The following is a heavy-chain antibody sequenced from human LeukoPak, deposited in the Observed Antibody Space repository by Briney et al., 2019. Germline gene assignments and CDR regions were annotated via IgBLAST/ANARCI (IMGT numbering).Heavy chain of an antibody. CDR2: ISSSGTTK. CDR1: GFTFSSYE. V-gene: IGHV3-48*03. J-gene: IGHJ4*02. CDR3: ARDADSSGWLYFDY. D-gene: IGHD6-19*01. Sequence: SGGSLRLSCASSGFTFSSYEMNWVRQAPGKGLEWVSYISSSGTTKYYADSVKGRFTISRDNAENSLYLQMNSLRAEDTAVYYCARDADSSGWLYFDYWGQGTLVTVSS.